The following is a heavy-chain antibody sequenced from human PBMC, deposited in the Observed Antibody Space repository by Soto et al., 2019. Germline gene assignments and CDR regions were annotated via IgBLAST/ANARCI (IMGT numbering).Heavy chain of an antibody. CDR3: ARVPPLYYYGMDV. CDR1: GFTFSSYG. V-gene: IGHV3-33*01. J-gene: IGHJ6*02. CDR2: IWYDGSNK. Sequence: PGGSLRLSCAASGFTFSSYGMHWVRQAPGKGLEWVAVIWYDGSNKYYADSVKGRFTISRDNSKNTLYLQMNSLRAEDTAVYYCARVPPLYYYGMDVWGQGTTVTVSS.